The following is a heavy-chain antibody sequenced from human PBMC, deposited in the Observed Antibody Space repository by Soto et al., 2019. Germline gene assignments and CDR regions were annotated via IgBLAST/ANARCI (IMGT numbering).Heavy chain of an antibody. Sequence: PGGSLGLSCAASGFTFSSYGMSWVRQAPGKGLEWVAGIPVIGERRYYADSVKGRFTISRDNAKNTLYLQMNSLRVEDAAVYFCAREGDRYGTVCFDSWGQGTLVTVSS. CDR3: AREGDRYGTVCFDS. D-gene: IGHD1-1*01. V-gene: IGHV3-23*01. CDR1: GFTFSSYG. CDR2: IPVIGERR. J-gene: IGHJ4*02.